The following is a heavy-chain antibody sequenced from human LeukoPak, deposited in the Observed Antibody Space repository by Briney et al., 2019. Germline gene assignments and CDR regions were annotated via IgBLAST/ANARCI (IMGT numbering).Heavy chain of an antibody. CDR3: ARHGRYSSGWTE. Sequence: SETLSLTCAVYGGSFSGYYWSWIRQPPGKGLEWIGEINHSGSTNYNPSLKSRVTISVDTSKNQFSLKLSSVTAADTAVYYCARHGRYSSGWTEWGQGTLVTVSS. D-gene: IGHD6-19*01. CDR1: GGSFSGYY. J-gene: IGHJ4*02. V-gene: IGHV4-34*01. CDR2: INHSGST.